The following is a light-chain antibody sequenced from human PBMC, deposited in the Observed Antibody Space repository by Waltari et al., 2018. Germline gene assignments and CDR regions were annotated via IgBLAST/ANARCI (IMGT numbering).Light chain of an antibody. CDR2: QDI. Sequence: SYELTQPPSVSVSPGQTASFTCSGDKLGDKYTSWYQQRPGQSPMLVIYQDIKRPSGIPERFSGSSSGDTATLTISGTQSLDEADYYCQAWDSSTVVFGGGTKLTVL. J-gene: IGLJ2*01. V-gene: IGLV3-1*01. CDR3: QAWDSSTVV. CDR1: KLGDKY.